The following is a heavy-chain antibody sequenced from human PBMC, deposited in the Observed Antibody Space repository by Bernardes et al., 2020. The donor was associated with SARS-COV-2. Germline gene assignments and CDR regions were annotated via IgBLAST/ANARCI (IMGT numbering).Heavy chain of an antibody. J-gene: IGHJ4*02. CDR2: ISAYSGNT. CDR1: GYTFTSYG. V-gene: IGHV1-18*01. Sequence: ASVKVSCKASGYTFTSYGISWVRQAPGQGLEWMGRISAYSGNTNYVQKFQGRVTMTTDTSTSTAYMELRSLRPDDTAVYYCARDRSGGSYYRIWGQGTLVTVSS. D-gene: IGHD3-10*01. CDR3: ARDRSGGSYYRI.